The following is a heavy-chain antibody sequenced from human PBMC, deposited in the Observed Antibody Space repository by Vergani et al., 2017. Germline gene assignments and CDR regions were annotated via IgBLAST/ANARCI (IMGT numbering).Heavy chain of an antibody. V-gene: IGHV3-23*01. D-gene: IGHD2-2*01. CDR1: GFTFSSYA. J-gene: IGHJ6*02. Sequence: EVQLLESGGGLVQPGGSLRLSCAASGFTFSSYAMSWVRQVPWKGLEWVSGISGSGGNTYYANSVKGRFTISRDNSKNTLYLQMNSLRADDTAVYYCAKGVYCSSTSCYEGRGYYYGMGVWGQXP. CDR3: AKGVYCSSTSCYEGRGYYYGMGV. CDR2: ISGSGGNT.